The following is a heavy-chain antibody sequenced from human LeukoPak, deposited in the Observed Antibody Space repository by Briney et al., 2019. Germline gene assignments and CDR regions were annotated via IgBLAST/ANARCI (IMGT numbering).Heavy chain of an antibody. J-gene: IGHJ4*02. Sequence: GESLKISCKGSGYSFTSYWIGWVRQMPGKGREWMGIISPGDSDTRYSPSFQGQVTMSADKSINTAYLQWGSLKASDTAMYYCARGRGATVITNFDYWGQGTLVTVSS. CDR2: ISPGDSDT. CDR3: ARGRGATVITNFDY. CDR1: GYSFTSYW. V-gene: IGHV5-51*01. D-gene: IGHD4-23*01.